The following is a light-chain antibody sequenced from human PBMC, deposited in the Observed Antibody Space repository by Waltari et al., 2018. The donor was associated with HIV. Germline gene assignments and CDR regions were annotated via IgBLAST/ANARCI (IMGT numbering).Light chain of an antibody. V-gene: IGLV2-8*01. CDR3: TSYGGINNYVV. CDR1: SGDIADKS. J-gene: IGLJ2*01. CDR2: EVS. Sequence: LTQPHSVSESPGKTVTISCTRSSGDIADKSLQWYQQRPGHAPKLMIFEVSRRPSGVPHLFSGSKSGTTAALTVSGLQAEDEADYYCTSYGGINNYVVFGGGTKLTVL.